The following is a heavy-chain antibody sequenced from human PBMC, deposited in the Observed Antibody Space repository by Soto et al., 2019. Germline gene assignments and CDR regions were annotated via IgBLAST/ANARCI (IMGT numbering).Heavy chain of an antibody. CDR3: AKFPGIAAAGPRLEGDY. CDR2: ISGSGGST. CDR1: GFTFSSYA. J-gene: IGHJ4*02. Sequence: EVQLLESGGGLVQPGGSLRLSCAASGFTFSSYAMSWVRQAPGKGLEWVSAISGSGGSTYYADSVKGRFTISRDNSKNTLYLQMNSLRAEDTAVYYCAKFPGIAAAGPRLEGDYWGQGTLVTVSS. D-gene: IGHD6-13*01. V-gene: IGHV3-23*01.